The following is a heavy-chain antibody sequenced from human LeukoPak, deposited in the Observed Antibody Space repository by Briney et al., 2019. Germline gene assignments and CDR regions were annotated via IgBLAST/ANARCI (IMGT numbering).Heavy chain of an antibody. D-gene: IGHD5-24*01. J-gene: IGHJ4*02. CDR2: ISSSGSII. Sequence: PGGSLRLSCAASGFTFSDYYMSWIRQAPGKGLEWVSYISSSGSIIYYADSVKGRFTISRDNAKNSLYLQMNSLRAEDTAVYYCARAREMATILAALTFDYWAREPWSPSPQ. CDR3: ARAREMATILAALTFDY. V-gene: IGHV3-11*04. CDR1: GFTFSDYY.